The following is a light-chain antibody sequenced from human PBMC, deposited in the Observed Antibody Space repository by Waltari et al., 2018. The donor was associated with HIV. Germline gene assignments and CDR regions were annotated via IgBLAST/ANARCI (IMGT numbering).Light chain of an antibody. CDR3: QLANSFPPIT. CDR1: QGPSSW. Sequence: DIQMTQSPSSVSASVGDRVTITCRASQGPSSWLAWYQQKPGKAPKRLMYAGQTGVPSRFSGSGSGTDFTLSISNVQPEDFATYYCQLANSFPPITFGQGTRLEVK. CDR2: AG. J-gene: IGKJ5*01. V-gene: IGKV1-12*01.